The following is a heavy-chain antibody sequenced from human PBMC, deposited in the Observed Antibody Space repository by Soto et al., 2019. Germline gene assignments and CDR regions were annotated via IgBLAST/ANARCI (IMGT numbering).Heavy chain of an antibody. CDR1: GFTFSSYG. J-gene: IGHJ6*02. CDR2: IWYDGSNK. Sequence: QVQLVESGGGVVQPGRSLRLSCAASGFTFSSYGMHWVRQAPGKGLEWVAVIWYDGSNKYYADSVKGRFTISRDNSKNPLYLQMNSLGAEDTAVYYCARETQQGWLALVYGMDVWGQGTTVTVSS. D-gene: IGHD6-19*01. V-gene: IGHV3-33*01. CDR3: ARETQQGWLALVYGMDV.